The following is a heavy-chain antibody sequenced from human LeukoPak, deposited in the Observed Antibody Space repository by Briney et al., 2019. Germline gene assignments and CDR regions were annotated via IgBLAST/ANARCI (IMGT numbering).Heavy chain of an antibody. J-gene: IGHJ5*02. CDR3: ARGGFTMVRGVIRWFDP. V-gene: IGHV4-34*01. D-gene: IGHD3-10*01. Sequence: SETLSLTCAVYGGSFSGYYWSWIRQPPGKGLEWIGEINHSGSTNYNPSLKSRVTISVDTSKNQFSLKLTSVTAADTAVYYCARGGFTMVRGVIRWFDPWGQGTLVTVSS. CDR2: INHSGST. CDR1: GGSFSGYY.